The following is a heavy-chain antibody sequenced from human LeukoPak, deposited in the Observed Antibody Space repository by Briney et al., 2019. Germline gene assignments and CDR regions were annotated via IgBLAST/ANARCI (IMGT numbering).Heavy chain of an antibody. J-gene: IGHJ5*02. CDR1: GGSISSADYY. CDR2: ISHSGGT. CDR3: ARVQDYDILTGYWDP. V-gene: IGHV4-30-2*01. Sequence: SETLSLTCTVSGGSISSADYYWTWIRQPPGKGLEWIGYISHSGGTYYNSSLLSRVTISADRSKNQFSLKLSSVTAADTAVYYCARVQDYDILTGYWDPWGQGTLVTVSS. D-gene: IGHD3-9*01.